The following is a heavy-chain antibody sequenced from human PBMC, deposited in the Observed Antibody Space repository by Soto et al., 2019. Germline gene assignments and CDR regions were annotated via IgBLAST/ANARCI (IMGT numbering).Heavy chain of an antibody. J-gene: IGHJ6*02. V-gene: IGHV1-69*13. Sequence: ASVKVSCKASGGTFSSYAISWVRQAPGQGLEWMGGIIPIFGTANYAQKFQGRVTITADESTSTAYMELSSLRSEDTAVYYCARDMGRYDFWSGYYCYYYGMDVWGQGTTVTVSS. CDR3: ARDMGRYDFWSGYYCYYYGMDV. CDR2: IIPIFGTA. CDR1: GGTFSSYA. D-gene: IGHD3-3*01.